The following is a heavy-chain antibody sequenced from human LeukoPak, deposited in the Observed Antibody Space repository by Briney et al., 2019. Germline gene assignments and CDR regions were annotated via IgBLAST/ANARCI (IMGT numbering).Heavy chain of an antibody. D-gene: IGHD6-13*01. CDR1: GYTFTSYG. V-gene: IGHV1-18*01. CDR3: ARDVGIAVADSFDP. J-gene: IGHJ5*02. Sequence: ASVKVSCKASGYTFTSYGISWVRQAPGQGLEWMGWISAYNGNTNYAQKFQGRVTMTTDTSTSTVYMEVRGLRSDDTAMYYCARDVGIAVADSFDPWGQGTLVTVSS. CDR2: ISAYNGNT.